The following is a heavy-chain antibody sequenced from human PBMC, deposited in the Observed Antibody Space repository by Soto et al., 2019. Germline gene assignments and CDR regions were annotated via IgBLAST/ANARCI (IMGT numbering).Heavy chain of an antibody. CDR3: GKARQHCSAYNCYTSDY. CDR2: ISDSGGRT. Sequence: EVQLLESGGGLVQPGGSLRLSCAASGFTFSNYAMSWVRQAPGKGLEWVSGISDSGGRTNYADSVKGRFTISRDNSKNTVHLQMSSLRAEDTAVYYCGKARQHCSAYNCYTSDYCGQGTLVTVSS. J-gene: IGHJ4*02. CDR1: GFTFSNYA. V-gene: IGHV3-23*01. D-gene: IGHD2-15*01.